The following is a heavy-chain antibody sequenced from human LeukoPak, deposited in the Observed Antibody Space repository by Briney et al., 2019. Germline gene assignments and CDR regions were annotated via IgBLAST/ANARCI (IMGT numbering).Heavy chain of an antibody. D-gene: IGHD6-19*01. CDR1: GGSISSLTYY. J-gene: IGHJ4*02. Sequence: PSETLSLTCTVSGGSISSLTYYWGWIRQPPGKGLEWIASIYYSGTTNYSPSLKSRVAISVNRSNNQFSLRLSSVTAADTAVYFCTGYSAGWSSGGGYWGQGTVVTVSS. CDR3: TGYSAGWSSGGGY. CDR2: IYYSGTT. V-gene: IGHV4-39*01.